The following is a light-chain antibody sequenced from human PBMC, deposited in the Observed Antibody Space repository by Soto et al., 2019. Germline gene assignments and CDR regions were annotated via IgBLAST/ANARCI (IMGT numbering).Light chain of an antibody. CDR3: CSYAGSNWV. V-gene: IGLV2-23*02. CDR2: EVS. Sequence: QSALTQPASVSGSPGQSITISCTGTSSDVGSYNLVSWYQQHTGKAPKLMIYEVSKRPSGVSNRFSGSKSGNTASLTISGLQAEDEADYYCCSYAGSNWVFGGGTKLTVL. J-gene: IGLJ3*02. CDR1: SSDVGSYNL.